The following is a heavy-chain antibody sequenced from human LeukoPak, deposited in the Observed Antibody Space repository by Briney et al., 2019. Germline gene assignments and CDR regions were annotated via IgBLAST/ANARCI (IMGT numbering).Heavy chain of an antibody. J-gene: IGHJ4*02. V-gene: IGHV4-39*01. CDR2: IYYSGST. Sequence: SETLSLTCTVSCGSISSSSYYWGWIRQPPGKGLEWIGSIYYSGSTYYNPSLKSRVTISVDTSKNQFSLKLSSVTAADTAVYYCARQGGRDGYNRRWGQGTLVTVSS. CDR1: CGSISSSSYY. CDR3: ARQGGRDGYNRR. D-gene: IGHD5-24*01.